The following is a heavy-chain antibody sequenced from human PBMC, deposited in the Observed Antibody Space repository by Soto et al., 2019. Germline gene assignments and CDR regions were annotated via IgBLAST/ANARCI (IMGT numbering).Heavy chain of an antibody. CDR1: GFTFSNYA. D-gene: IGHD3-3*01. Sequence: QVQLVESGGGVLQPGRSLRLSCAASGFTFSNYAMHWVRQAPGKGLEWVAVISYHGNNKYYADSVKGRFTISRDNSKNTLYLQMNSLRAEDTAVYYCARDPVLSYGFWSGWYFDYWGQGTLVTVSS. CDR3: ARDPVLSYGFWSGWYFDY. CDR2: ISYHGNNK. J-gene: IGHJ4*02. V-gene: IGHV3-30-3*01.